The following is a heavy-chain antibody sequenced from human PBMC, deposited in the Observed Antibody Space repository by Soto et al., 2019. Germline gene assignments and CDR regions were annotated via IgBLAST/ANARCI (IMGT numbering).Heavy chain of an antibody. J-gene: IGHJ4*02. Sequence: ASVKVSCKASGYTFTSYGISWVRQAPGQGLEWMGWISAYNGNTNYAQKLQGRVTMTTDTSTSTAYMELRSLRSGDTAVYYCARLSGDYGDYYLDYWGQGTLVTVSS. V-gene: IGHV1-18*01. CDR1: GYTFTSYG. CDR3: ARLSGDYGDYYLDY. D-gene: IGHD4-17*01. CDR2: ISAYNGNT.